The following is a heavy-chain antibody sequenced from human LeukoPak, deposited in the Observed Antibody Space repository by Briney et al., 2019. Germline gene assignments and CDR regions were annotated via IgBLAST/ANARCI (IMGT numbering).Heavy chain of an antibody. CDR2: IKQDGSEK. J-gene: IGHJ4*02. Sequence: PGGSLRLSCAASGFTFSSYWMSWVRQAPGKGLEWVANIKQDGSEKYYVDSVKGRFTISRDNAKNSLYLQMNSLRAEDTAVYHCARDFGIAAEGSDYWGQGTLVTVSS. V-gene: IGHV3-7*01. CDR3: ARDFGIAAEGSDY. D-gene: IGHD6-13*01. CDR1: GFTFSSYW.